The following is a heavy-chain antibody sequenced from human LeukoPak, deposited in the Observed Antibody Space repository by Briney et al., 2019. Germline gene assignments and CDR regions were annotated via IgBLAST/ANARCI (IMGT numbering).Heavy chain of an antibody. Sequence: ASVKVSCKASGYTFTSYAMHWVRQAPGQRLGWMGWSNAGNGNTKYSQESQGRVTITRDTSASTAYMELSSLRSEDMAVYYCARAYNYYDSSGYYLGYYFDYWGQGTLVTVSS. V-gene: IGHV1-3*02. CDR3: ARAYNYYDSSGYYLGYYFDY. CDR1: GYTFTSYA. CDR2: SNAGNGNT. J-gene: IGHJ4*02. D-gene: IGHD3-22*01.